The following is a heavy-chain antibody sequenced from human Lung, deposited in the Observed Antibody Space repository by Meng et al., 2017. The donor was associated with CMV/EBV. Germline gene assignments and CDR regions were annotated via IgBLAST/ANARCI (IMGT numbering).Heavy chain of an antibody. CDR3: AKDRGDYSNFRFDP. Sequence: GEXXKISCAASGFIFSNYGMSWVRQAPGKRPEWLSGISGSGGRTYYAEYIKGRFTISRDNSKNTIYLQMDNLRAEDTAVYYCAKDRGDYSNFRFDPWGQGTLVTVSS. CDR2: ISGSGGRT. V-gene: IGHV3-23*01. D-gene: IGHD4-11*01. CDR1: GFIFSNYG. J-gene: IGHJ5*02.